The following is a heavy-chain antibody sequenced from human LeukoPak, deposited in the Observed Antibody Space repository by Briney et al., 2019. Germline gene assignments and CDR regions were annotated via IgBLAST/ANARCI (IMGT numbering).Heavy chain of an antibody. D-gene: IGHD3-22*01. CDR2: IKPSGGGT. J-gene: IGHJ1*01. CDR3: ARDHFDSSGYHYLLGYFEH. V-gene: IGHV1-46*01. Sequence: GASLRVSSMPSVYTFINYYVHWVRQAPGQGREWMGLIKPSGGGTSYALKFQGRVTLTRETSTSTGYMEVSSLRSEDTAVYYCARDHFDSSGYHYLLGYFEHWGQGTLVTVSS. CDR1: VYTFINYY.